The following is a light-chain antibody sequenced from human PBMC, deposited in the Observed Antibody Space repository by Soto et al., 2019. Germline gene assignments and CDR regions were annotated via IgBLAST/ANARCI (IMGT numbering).Light chain of an antibody. CDR3: QQYNNWRT. J-gene: IGKJ1*01. V-gene: IGKV3-15*01. CDR2: GAS. Sequence: EIAMTQSPATLSVSPGERATLSCRASQSVSNNLAWYQKKPGQAPRLLIYGASTRATGIPARFSGSGSGTEFTLTISSLQSEDFAVYYCQQYNNWRTFGQGTRVEIK. CDR1: QSVSNN.